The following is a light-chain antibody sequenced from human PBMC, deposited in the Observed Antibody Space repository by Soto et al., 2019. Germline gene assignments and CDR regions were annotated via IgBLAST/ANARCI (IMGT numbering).Light chain of an antibody. J-gene: IGKJ2*01. Sequence: IQLTQSPSSLSASVGDRVTITCRASQDINKFLAWFQLKPGKAPNLLIFSASTLQSAVQSRFSGGGSGTDFTLTISSLQPEDFATYYCQQLKTYPYTFGQGTKLEIK. CDR1: QDINKF. CDR2: SAS. CDR3: QQLKTYPYT. V-gene: IGKV1-9*01.